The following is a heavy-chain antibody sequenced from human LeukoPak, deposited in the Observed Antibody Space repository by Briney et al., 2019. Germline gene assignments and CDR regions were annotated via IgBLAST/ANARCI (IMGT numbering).Heavy chain of an antibody. J-gene: IGHJ4*02. CDR3: AKLGYDFWSGYSVAGGYFDY. CDR1: GFTFSSYA. Sequence: PGGSLRLSCAASGFTFSSYAMSWVRQAPGKGLEWVSAISGSGGSTYYADSVKGRFTISRDNSKNTLYLQMNSLRAEDTAVYYCAKLGYDFWSGYSVAGGYFDYWGQGTLVTVSS. CDR2: ISGSGGST. V-gene: IGHV3-23*01. D-gene: IGHD3-3*01.